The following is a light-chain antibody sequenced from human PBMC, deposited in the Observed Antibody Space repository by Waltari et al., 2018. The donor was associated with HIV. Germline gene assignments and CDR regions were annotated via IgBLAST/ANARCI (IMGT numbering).Light chain of an antibody. CDR3: TSYSTNKNVL. V-gene: IGLV2-14*01. CDR2: GFS. CDR1: SSDVGGYDY. Sequence: QSALTQPASVSGSPGQSVTIYCAGTSSDVGGYDYVSWYHQRPGKAPILIIFGFSNRPSRVSSRFSGSKAGITASLTVSGLQAEDEADYYCTSYSTNKNVLFGGGTKVTVL. J-gene: IGLJ2*01.